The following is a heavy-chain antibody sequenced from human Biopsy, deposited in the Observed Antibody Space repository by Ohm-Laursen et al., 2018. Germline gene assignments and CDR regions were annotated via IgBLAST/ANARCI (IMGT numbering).Heavy chain of an antibody. CDR2: VYYSGNT. CDR3: AAYYYDSSGYFYAFHY. D-gene: IGHD3-22*01. CDR1: GDSISSYY. V-gene: IGHV4-59*08. J-gene: IGHJ4*02. Sequence: GTLSLTCSVSGDSISSYYWSWIRQPPGKGLEWIGYVYYSGNTKYNPSLKSRVIISADTSKNQFSLKLSSVTAADTAMYYCAAYYYDSSGYFYAFHYWGQGTLVTVSS.